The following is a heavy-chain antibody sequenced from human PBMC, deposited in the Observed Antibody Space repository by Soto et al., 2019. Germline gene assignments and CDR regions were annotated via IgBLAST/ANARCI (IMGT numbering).Heavy chain of an antibody. CDR2: IYYSGIT. Sequence: QVQLQESGPGLVKPSQTLSLTCTVSGGSISSGNYYWSWIRHPPGKGLEWIGYIYYSGITYYNPSLKSLVTISGDTSKSQFSLKLSSVTAADTAVYYCAGLEYSKYCCFDLWGRGTLVTVSA. D-gene: IGHD4-4*01. CDR3: AGLEYSKYCCFDL. J-gene: IGHJ2*01. V-gene: IGHV4-30-4*01. CDR1: GGSISSGNYY.